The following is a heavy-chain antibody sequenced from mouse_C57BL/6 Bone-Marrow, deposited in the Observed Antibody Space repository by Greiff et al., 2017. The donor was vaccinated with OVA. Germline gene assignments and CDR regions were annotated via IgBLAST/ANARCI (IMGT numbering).Heavy chain of an antibody. CDR3: TRSYSNYGDFDY. Sequence: QVQLQQSGAELVRPGASVTLSCKASGYTFTDYEMHWVKQTPVHGLEWIGAIDPETGGTAYNQKFKGKAILTADKSSSTAYMEILSLTSEYSAVYYCTRSYSNYGDFDYWGQGTTLTVSS. V-gene: IGHV1-15*01. CDR2: IDPETGGT. CDR1: GYTFTDYE. D-gene: IGHD2-5*01. J-gene: IGHJ2*01.